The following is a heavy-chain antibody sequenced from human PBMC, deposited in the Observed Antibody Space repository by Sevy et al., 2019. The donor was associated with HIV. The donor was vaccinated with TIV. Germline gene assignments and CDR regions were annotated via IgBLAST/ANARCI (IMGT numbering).Heavy chain of an antibody. CDR1: GFTFNIYA. D-gene: IGHD2-21*01. Sequence: GGSLRLSCATSGFTFNIYAMSWVRQAPGKGLEWVSIIGGGVTYYADSMKGRFTISRDDSKSAVYLQMNSLRADDTAVYYCAKDGVSRNKLWDWFDPWGQGTLVTVSS. CDR2: IGGGVT. J-gene: IGHJ5*02. V-gene: IGHV3-23*01. CDR3: AKDGVSRNKLWDWFDP.